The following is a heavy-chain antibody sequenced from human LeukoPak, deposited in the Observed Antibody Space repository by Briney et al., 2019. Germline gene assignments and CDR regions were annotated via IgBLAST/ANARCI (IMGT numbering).Heavy chain of an antibody. V-gene: IGHV3-30*18. CDR1: GFTFSSYG. CDR2: ISYDGSNK. Sequence: GRSLRLSCAASGFTFSSYGMHWVRQAPGKGLEWVAVISYDGSNKYYADSVKGRFTISRDNSKNTLYLQMNSLRAEDTAVYYCAKSIHPRPKRITMIVVALGGMDVWGQGTTVTVSS. CDR3: AKSIHPRPKRITMIVVALGGMDV. J-gene: IGHJ6*02. D-gene: IGHD3-22*01.